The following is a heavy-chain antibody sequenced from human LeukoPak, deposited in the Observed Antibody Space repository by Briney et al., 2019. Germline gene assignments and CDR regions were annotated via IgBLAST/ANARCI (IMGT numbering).Heavy chain of an antibody. J-gene: IGHJ4*02. CDR3: ANTLIAAAGKRFDY. D-gene: IGHD6-13*01. CDR1: GFTFSGYA. Sequence: GGSLRLSCAAFGFTFSGYAMSWFRQAPGKGLDWFSAFSVSGGSTYYADSVKGRFTISRDNSKNTLYLQMNSLRAEDTAVYYCANTLIAAAGKRFDYWGQGTLVTVSS. CDR2: FSVSGGST. V-gene: IGHV3-23*01.